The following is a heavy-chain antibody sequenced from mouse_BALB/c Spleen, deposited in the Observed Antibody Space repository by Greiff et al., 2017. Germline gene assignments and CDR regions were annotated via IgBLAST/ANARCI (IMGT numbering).Heavy chain of an antibody. J-gene: IGHJ4*01. CDR1: GFTFSSFG. Sequence: EVQVVESGGGLVQPGGSRKLSCAASGFTFSSFGMHWVRQAPEKGLEWVAYISSGSSTIYYADTVKGRFTISRDNPKNTLFLQMTSLRSEDTAMYYCARSYYGNYRAMDYWGQGTSVTVSS. V-gene: IGHV5-17*02. CDR2: ISSGSSTI. CDR3: ARSYYGNYRAMDY. D-gene: IGHD2-10*01.